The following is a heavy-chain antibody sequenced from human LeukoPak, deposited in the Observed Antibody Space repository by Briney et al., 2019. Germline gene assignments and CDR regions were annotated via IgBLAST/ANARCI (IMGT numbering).Heavy chain of an antibody. D-gene: IGHD2-2*01. CDR2: IYYSGST. CDR1: GGSISSYY. CDR3: ARAEGYCSSTSCYVDYYYYYGMDV. Sequence: PSETLSLTCTVSGGSISSYYWSWSRQPPGKGLEWIGYIYYSGSTNYNPSLKSRVTISVDTSKNRFSLKLSSVTAADTAVYYCARAEGYCSSTSCYVDYYYYYGMDVWGKGTTVTVSS. J-gene: IGHJ6*04. V-gene: IGHV4-59*01.